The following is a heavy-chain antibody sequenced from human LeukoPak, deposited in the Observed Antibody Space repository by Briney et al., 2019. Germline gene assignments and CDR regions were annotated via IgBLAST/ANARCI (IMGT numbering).Heavy chain of an antibody. CDR2: IFSSGNT. J-gene: IGHJ4*02. V-gene: IGHV4-59*08. CDR1: GGSMSSYF. Sequence: SETLSLTCTVSGGSMSSYFWSWIRQPPGKGLEWIGYIFSSGNTNYNPSLKSRATISVDTSKNHFSLKLSSVTAADTAVYYCARHELAAALFGYWGQGMLVTVS. D-gene: IGHD6-13*01. CDR3: ARHELAAALFGY.